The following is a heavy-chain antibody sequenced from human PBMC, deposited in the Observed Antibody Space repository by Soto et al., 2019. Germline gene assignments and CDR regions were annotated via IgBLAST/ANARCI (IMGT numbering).Heavy chain of an antibody. D-gene: IGHD2-8*02. V-gene: IGHV4-30-4*01. CDR2: IYYSGST. CDR1: GGSISSGDYY. Sequence: QVQLQESGPGLVKPSQTLSLTCTVSGGSISSGDYYWSWIRQPPGKGLEWIGYIYYSGSTYYNPSPERRDTISVDTSKSQFSRKLSAVTAADTAVYYCARVSGYWYSPFDYWGQGTLVTVSS. J-gene: IGHJ4*02. CDR3: ARVSGYWYSPFDY.